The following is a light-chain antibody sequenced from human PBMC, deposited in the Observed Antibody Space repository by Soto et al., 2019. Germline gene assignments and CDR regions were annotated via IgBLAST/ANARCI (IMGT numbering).Light chain of an antibody. J-gene: IGKJ4*01. V-gene: IGKV1-5*03. CDR1: QSISSW. CDR2: KAS. Sequence: DIQKTQSPSTLSASVGDRVTITCRASQSISSWLAWYQQKPGKAPKLLIYKASSLESGVPSRFSGSGSGTEFTLTISSLQPDDFATYYCQQYNSYSSTTFGGGTKVEIK. CDR3: QQYNSYSSTT.